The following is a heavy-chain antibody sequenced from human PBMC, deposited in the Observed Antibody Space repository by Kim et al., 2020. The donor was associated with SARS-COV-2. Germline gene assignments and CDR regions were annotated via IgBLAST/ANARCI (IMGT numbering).Heavy chain of an antibody. Sequence: GESLKISCKGSGYSFTSYWIGWVRQMPGKGLEWMGIIYPGDSDTRYSPSFQGQVTISADKSISTAYLQWSSLKASDTAMYYCARGVNRITGTNYYYYYGMDVWGQGTTVTVSS. V-gene: IGHV5-51*01. CDR3: ARGVNRITGTNYYYYYGMDV. CDR1: GYSFTSYW. D-gene: IGHD1-7*01. J-gene: IGHJ6*02. CDR2: IYPGDSDT.